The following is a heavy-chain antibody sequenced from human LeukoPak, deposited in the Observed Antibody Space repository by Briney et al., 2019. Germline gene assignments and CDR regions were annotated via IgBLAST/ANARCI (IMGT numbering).Heavy chain of an antibody. CDR3: ARGVGGSGLSYFDL. Sequence: SETLSLTCAVYGGSFSGYYWSWIRQPAGKGLEWIGRIYTSGSTNYNPSLKSRVTMSVDTSKNQFSLKLSSVTAADTAVYYCARGVGGSGLSYFDLWGRGTLVTVSS. CDR1: GGSFSGYY. V-gene: IGHV4-59*10. J-gene: IGHJ2*01. CDR2: IYTSGST. D-gene: IGHD3-10*01.